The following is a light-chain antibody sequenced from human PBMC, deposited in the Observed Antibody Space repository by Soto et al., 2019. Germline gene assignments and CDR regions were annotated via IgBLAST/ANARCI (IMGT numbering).Light chain of an antibody. J-gene: IGLJ3*02. CDR3: CSYAGSHTPWV. Sequence: QSALTQPRSVSGSPGQSVTISCSGTSSDVGGYNYVSWYQQRPGKAPKLMIYDVNKWPSGVPDRFSGSKSGNTASLTISGLQAEDEADYHCCSYAGSHTPWVFGGGTKVTVL. CDR2: DVN. CDR1: SSDVGGYNY. V-gene: IGLV2-11*01.